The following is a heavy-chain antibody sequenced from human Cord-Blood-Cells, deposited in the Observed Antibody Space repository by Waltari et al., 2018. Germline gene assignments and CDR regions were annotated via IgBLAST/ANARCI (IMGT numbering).Heavy chain of an antibody. V-gene: IGHV4-39*01. D-gene: IGHD3-3*01. J-gene: IGHJ4*02. CDR2: IYYSGST. CDR1: GGSISSSSYY. CDR3: ARHENDFWSGYYDY. Sequence: QLQLQESGPGLVKPSETLSLTCTVSGGSISSSSYYWGWIRQPPGKGLEWIGRIYYSGSTYYNPSLKSRVPISVDTSKNQFPLKLSSVTAADTAVYYCARHENDFWSGYYDYWGQGTLVTVSS.